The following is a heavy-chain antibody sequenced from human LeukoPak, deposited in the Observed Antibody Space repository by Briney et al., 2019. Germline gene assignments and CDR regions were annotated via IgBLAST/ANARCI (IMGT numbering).Heavy chain of an antibody. J-gene: IGHJ6*03. V-gene: IGHV4-59*01. CDR1: GGSISSYY. D-gene: IGHD6-19*01. CDR3: ARGILSSGWYGYYYYYMDV. Sequence: SETLSLTCTVSGGSISSYYWSWIRQPPGKRLGWIGYIYYSWSTNYNPSLKSRVTISVDTSKNQFSLKLSSVTAADTAVYYCARGILSSGWYGYYYYYMDVWGKGTTVTVSS. CDR2: IYYSWST.